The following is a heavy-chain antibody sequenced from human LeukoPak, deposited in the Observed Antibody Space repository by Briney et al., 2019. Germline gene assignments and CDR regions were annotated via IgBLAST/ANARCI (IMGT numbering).Heavy chain of an antibody. CDR1: GYTFTSYD. V-gene: IGHV1-8*01. D-gene: IGHD3-22*01. Sequence: ASLKVSCKASGYTFTSYDINWVRQATGQGLEWMGWMNPNSGNTGYAQKFQGRVTMTRNTSISTAYMELSSLRSEDTAVYYCARGTYYYDSSGYYYFDYWGQGTLVTVSS. CDR3: ARGTYYYDSSGYYYFDY. J-gene: IGHJ4*02. CDR2: MNPNSGNT.